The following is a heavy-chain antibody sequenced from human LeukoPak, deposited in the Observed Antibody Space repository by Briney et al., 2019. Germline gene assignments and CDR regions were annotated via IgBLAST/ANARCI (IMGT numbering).Heavy chain of an antibody. J-gene: IGHJ4*02. V-gene: IGHV3-33*06. Sequence: PGGSLRLSCAASGFSFSSYGMHWVRQSPGKGLEWVTVIWNDGSSKYYVDSVKGRFTISRDNSKNTLYLQMDSLRGDDTAVYYCAKPTRGSGGSFLIDYSGQGTLVTVSS. CDR2: IWNDGSSK. CDR3: AKPTRGSGGSFLIDY. CDR1: GFSFSSYG. D-gene: IGHD2-15*01.